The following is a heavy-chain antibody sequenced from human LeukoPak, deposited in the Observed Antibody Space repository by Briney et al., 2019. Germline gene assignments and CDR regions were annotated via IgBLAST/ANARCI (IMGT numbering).Heavy chain of an antibody. CDR1: GGTFSSYA. J-gene: IGHJ6*02. V-gene: IGHV1-69*04. CDR2: IIPILGIA. CDR3: AKSEDYYYGMDV. Sequence: ASVKVSCKTSGGTFSSYAISWVRQAPGQGLEWMGRIIPILGIANYAQKFQGRVTITADKSTSTAYMELSSLRSEDTAVYYCAKSEDYYYGMDVWGQGTTVTVSS.